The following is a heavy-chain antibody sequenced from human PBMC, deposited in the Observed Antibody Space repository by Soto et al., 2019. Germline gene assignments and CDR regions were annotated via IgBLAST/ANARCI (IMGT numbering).Heavy chain of an antibody. V-gene: IGHV3-9*01. CDR2: ISWDSDTI. D-gene: IGHD2-2*02. CDR1: GFTFDDYA. J-gene: IGHJ4*02. Sequence: EVQLVESGGGLVQSGRSLRLSCAASGFTFDDYAMHWVRQAPGKGLEWVSGISWDSDTIGYADSVKGRFTISRDNAKNSLYLKMNSMRAEDTALYYCAKGLIIPAEIDCWGQGPLVTVSS. CDR3: AKGLIIPAEIDC.